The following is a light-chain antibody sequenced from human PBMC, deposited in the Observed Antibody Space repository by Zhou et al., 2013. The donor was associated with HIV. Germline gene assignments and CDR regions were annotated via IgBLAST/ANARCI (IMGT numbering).Light chain of an antibody. CDR1: QDISTY. CDR3: QHYHNLPLT. CDR2: DAS. Sequence: DIQMTQSPSSLSASVGDRVTITCQASQDISTYLNCYQQKPGKAPKLLIHDASDLEAGVPPRFSGDVFRTQFTLTISGLQPEDFATYFCQHYHNLPLTFGGGTRVEF. V-gene: IGKV1-33*01. J-gene: IGKJ4*01.